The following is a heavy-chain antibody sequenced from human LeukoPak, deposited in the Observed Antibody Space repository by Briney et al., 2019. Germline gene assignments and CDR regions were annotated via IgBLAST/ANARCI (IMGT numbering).Heavy chain of an antibody. V-gene: IGHV3-11*01. CDR3: AREAPRYYDSSGQFDY. D-gene: IGHD3-22*01. CDR2: ISSSGSTI. Sequence: GGSLRLSCAASGFTFSDYYMSRLRQAPGKGLEWVSYISSSGSTIYYADSVKGRFTISRDNAKNSLYLQMNSLRAEDTAVYYCAREAPRYYDSSGQFDYWGQGTLVTVSS. J-gene: IGHJ4*02. CDR1: GFTFSDYY.